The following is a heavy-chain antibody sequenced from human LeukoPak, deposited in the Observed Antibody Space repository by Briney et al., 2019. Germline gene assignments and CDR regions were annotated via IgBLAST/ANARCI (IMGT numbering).Heavy chain of an antibody. Sequence: GGSLRLSCAASGFTFSNYGMNWVRQAPGKGLEWVSFTDTSGNYIYYGDSVKGRSTISRDNAKNLVFLQMNGLRAEDTAVYYCARGRSITLLRGVAMSDGFDIWGQGAMVAVSS. CDR2: TDTSGNYI. V-gene: IGHV3-21*01. D-gene: IGHD3-10*01. J-gene: IGHJ3*02. CDR3: ARGRSITLLRGVAMSDGFDI. CDR1: GFTFSNYG.